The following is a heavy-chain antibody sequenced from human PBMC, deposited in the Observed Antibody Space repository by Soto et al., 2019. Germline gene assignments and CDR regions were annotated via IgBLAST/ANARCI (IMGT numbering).Heavy chain of an antibody. D-gene: IGHD4-17*01. CDR2: IYSGGST. V-gene: IGHV3-66*01. CDR3: ARAVKVTTPFDI. J-gene: IGHJ3*02. CDR1: GFTVSSNY. Sequence: GGSLRLSCAASGFTVSSNYMSWVRQAPGKGLEWVSVIYSGGSTYYADSVKGRFTISRDNSKNTLYLQMNSLRAEDTAVYYCARAVKVTTPFDIWGQGTMVTVSS.